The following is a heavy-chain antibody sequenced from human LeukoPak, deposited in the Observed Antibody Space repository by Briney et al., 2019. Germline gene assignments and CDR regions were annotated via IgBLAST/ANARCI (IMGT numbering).Heavy chain of an antibody. CDR2: VSGSGVNT. Sequence: PGGSLRLSCAASAFTFSSYAMSWVRQAPGKGLEWVSTVSGSGVNTYYADSVKGRFTISRDNSKNTLYLQMNGLRAEDTAVYYCAKDVSTGVYSSSFDYWGQGTLVTVSS. CDR3: AKDVSTGVYSSSFDY. J-gene: IGHJ4*02. V-gene: IGHV3-23*01. CDR1: AFTFSSYA. D-gene: IGHD5/OR15-5a*01.